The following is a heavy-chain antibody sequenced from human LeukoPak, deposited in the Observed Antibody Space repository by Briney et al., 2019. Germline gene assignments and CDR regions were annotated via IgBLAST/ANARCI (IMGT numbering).Heavy chain of an antibody. CDR1: GDTFTRYA. J-gene: IGHJ4*02. Sequence: GSSVKVSCKVSGDTFTRYAISWVRQAPGQGLEWMGGIIPIFGTTNYAQRFQGRVTITADESTSTSYMELSSLGSDDTAVYYCAREGTDTAVIRARGSAFDYWGQGALVTVSS. D-gene: IGHD5-18*01. V-gene: IGHV1-69*01. CDR3: AREGTDTAVIRARGSAFDY. CDR2: IIPIFGTT.